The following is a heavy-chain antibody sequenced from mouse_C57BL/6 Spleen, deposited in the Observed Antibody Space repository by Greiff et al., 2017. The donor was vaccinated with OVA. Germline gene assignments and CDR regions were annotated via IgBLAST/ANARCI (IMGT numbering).Heavy chain of an antibody. Sequence: QVQLQQPGAELVKPGASVKVSCKASGYTFTSYWMHWVKQRPGKGLEWIGQIYPGDGDTNYNGKFKGKATLTADKSSSTAYMQLSSLTSEDSAVYFCARTTVAPYAMDYWGQGTSVTVSS. V-gene: IGHV1-80*01. CDR3: ARTTVAPYAMDY. D-gene: IGHD1-1*01. CDR1: GYTFTSYW. J-gene: IGHJ4*01. CDR2: IYPGDGDT.